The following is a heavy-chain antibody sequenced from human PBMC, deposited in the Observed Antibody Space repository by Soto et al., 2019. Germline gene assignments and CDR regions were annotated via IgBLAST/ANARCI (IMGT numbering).Heavy chain of an antibody. CDR1: GFPFSSYG. V-gene: IGHV3-30*03. Sequence: QVQLVESGGGVVQPGRSLRLSCAASGFPFSSYGMHWVRQAPGKGLEWVAHISYDGSNKHYTDSVKGRFTISRDNSKNMLYLQMSSLRAEDTAVYYCAGGQYYFDYGGQGTRVFVSS. D-gene: IGHD2-15*01. CDR2: ISYDGSNK. CDR3: AGGQYYFDY. J-gene: IGHJ4*02.